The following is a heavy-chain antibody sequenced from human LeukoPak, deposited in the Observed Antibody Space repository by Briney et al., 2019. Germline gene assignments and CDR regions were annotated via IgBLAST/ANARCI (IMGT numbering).Heavy chain of an antibody. CDR3: ARVRRDDYKRKPFDY. D-gene: IGHD5-24*01. Sequence: SETLSLTCTVSGGSISTANYYWGWVRQPPGKGLEWIGNIFYSGSTYYSPPLKSRLTISLDTSRNQFSLRLNSVTAADTAVYYCARVRRDDYKRKPFDYWGQGTLVTVSS. J-gene: IGHJ4*02. CDR1: GGSISTANYY. CDR2: IFYSGST. V-gene: IGHV4-39*07.